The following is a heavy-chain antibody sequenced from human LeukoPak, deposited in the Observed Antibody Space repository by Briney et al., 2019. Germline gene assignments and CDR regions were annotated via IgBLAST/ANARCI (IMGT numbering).Heavy chain of an antibody. Sequence: GGSLRLSCAASGFTFSDYYMSWIRQAPGKGLERVSHIRSSANTIYYADSVKGRFTISRDNAKNSLYLQMNSLRAEDTAVYYCARGDGDLRFEFDYWGQGTLVTVSS. V-gene: IGHV3-11*04. D-gene: IGHD4-17*01. CDR1: GFTFSDYY. CDR3: ARGDGDLRFEFDY. CDR2: IRSSANTI. J-gene: IGHJ4*02.